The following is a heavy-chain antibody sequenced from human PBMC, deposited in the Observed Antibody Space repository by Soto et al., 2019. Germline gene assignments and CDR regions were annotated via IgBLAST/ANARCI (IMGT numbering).Heavy chain of an antibody. Sequence: EVQLVESGGGLVQPGGSLRLSCLASEFTFNTYWMNWVRQAPGRGLEWVANIKDDGSEKNYVDSVKGRFTISRDNAKNSQYVQMNSLRGDDTAVYFCARDWGTPGRGSAVGYYYHYGMDVWGQGTTVTVSS. J-gene: IGHJ6*02. CDR3: ARDWGTPGRGSAVGYYYHYGMDV. V-gene: IGHV3-7*05. D-gene: IGHD3-3*01. CDR1: EFTFNTYW. CDR2: IKDDGSEK.